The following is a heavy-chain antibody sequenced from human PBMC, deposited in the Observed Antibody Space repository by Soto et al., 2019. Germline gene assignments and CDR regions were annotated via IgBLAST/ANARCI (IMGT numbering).Heavy chain of an antibody. J-gene: IGHJ3*02. D-gene: IGHD6-19*01. V-gene: IGHV1-69*13. CDR1: GGTFSSYA. CDR2: IIPIFGTA. Sequence: ASVKVSCKASGGTFSSYAISWVRQAPGQGLEWMGGIIPIFGTANYAQKFQGRVTITADESTSTVYMELSSLRSEDTAVYYCARDLSSSGSDAFDIWGQGTMVTVSS. CDR3: ARDLSSSGSDAFDI.